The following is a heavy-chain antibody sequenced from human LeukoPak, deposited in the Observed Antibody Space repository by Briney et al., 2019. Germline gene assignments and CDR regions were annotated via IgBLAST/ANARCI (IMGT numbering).Heavy chain of an antibody. CDR2: VSGSDDTT. CDR1: GFTFSSYA. J-gene: IGHJ4*02. D-gene: IGHD1-14*01. V-gene: IGHV3-23*01. CDR3: AKRMASTTNHHFDH. Sequence: PGGSLRLSCSASGFTFSSYAMSWVRQAPGKGLEWVSSVSGSDDTTNYADSVKGRLTISRDNSKNTLYLQMNSLRAEDTAVYYCAKRMASTTNHHFDHWGQGTLVTVSS.